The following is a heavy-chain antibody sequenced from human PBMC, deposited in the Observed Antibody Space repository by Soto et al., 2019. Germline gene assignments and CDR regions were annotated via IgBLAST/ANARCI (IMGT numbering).Heavy chain of an antibody. V-gene: IGHV1-2*04. J-gene: IGHJ4*02. Sequence: ASVKVSCKASGYTFTGYYMHWVRQAPGQGLEWMGWINPNSGGTNYAQKFQGWVTMTRDTSISTAYMELSRLRSDDTAVYYCARVGVKYSSSWYSFDYWGQGTLVTVSS. CDR2: INPNSGGT. D-gene: IGHD6-13*01. CDR1: GYTFTGYY. CDR3: ARVGVKYSSSWYSFDY.